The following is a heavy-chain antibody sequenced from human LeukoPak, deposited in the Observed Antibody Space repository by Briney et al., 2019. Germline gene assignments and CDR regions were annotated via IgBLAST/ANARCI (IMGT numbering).Heavy chain of an antibody. CDR3: LKDVRGIAVAATPDY. CDR1: GFTFSSYA. D-gene: IGHD6-13*01. Sequence: GGSLRLSCSASGFTFSSYAMHWVRQAPGKGLEYVSAISSNGGSTYYADSVKGRFTISRDNSKNTLYLQMSSLRPEDTAVYYCLKDVRGIAVAATPDYWGQGTLVTVSS. J-gene: IGHJ4*02. V-gene: IGHV3-64D*06. CDR2: ISSNGGST.